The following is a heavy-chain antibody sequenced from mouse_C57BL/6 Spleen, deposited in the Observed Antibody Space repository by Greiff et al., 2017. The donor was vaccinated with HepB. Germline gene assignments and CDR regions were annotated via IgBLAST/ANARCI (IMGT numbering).Heavy chain of an antibody. CDR2: IHPNSGST. J-gene: IGHJ1*03. Sequence: QVQLQQSGAELVKPGASVKLSCKASGYTFTSYWMHWVKQRPGQGLEWIGMIHPNSGSTNYNEKFKSKATLTVDKSSSTAYMQLSSLTSEDSAVYYCARSDYSNFNWYFDVWGTGTTVTVSS. CDR1: GYTFTSYW. CDR3: ARSDYSNFNWYFDV. D-gene: IGHD2-5*01. V-gene: IGHV1-64*01.